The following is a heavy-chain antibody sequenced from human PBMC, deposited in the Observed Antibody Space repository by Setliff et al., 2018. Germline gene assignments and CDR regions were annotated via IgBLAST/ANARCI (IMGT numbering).Heavy chain of an antibody. CDR2: INPSDGST. V-gene: IGHV1-46*01. Sequence: ASVKVSCKASGYAFTTYYMHWVRQAPGQGLEWIGVINPSDGSTTYAQKFRGRVTMTRDTSTNTVYMQLSGLRSEDTAVYYCARENMAKNFWGEHSDYWGQGTLVTVSS. D-gene: IGHD3-3*01. J-gene: IGHJ4*02. CDR1: GYAFTTYY. CDR3: ARENMAKNFWGEHSDY.